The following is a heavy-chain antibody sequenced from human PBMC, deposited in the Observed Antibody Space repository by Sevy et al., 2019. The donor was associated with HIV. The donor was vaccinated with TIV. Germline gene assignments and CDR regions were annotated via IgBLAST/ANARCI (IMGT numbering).Heavy chain of an antibody. Sequence: GGSLRLSCAASGFTFSSYWMSWVRQAPGKGLEWVANIKQDGSEKNYGDSVKGRYTISRDNAKNSRYLQMNSLSAEDTAVYYCARVYYYGSGSYYNGWFDPWGQGTLVTVSS. J-gene: IGHJ5*02. V-gene: IGHV3-7*01. D-gene: IGHD3-10*01. CDR1: GFTFSSYW. CDR2: IKQDGSEK. CDR3: ARVYYYGSGSYYNGWFDP.